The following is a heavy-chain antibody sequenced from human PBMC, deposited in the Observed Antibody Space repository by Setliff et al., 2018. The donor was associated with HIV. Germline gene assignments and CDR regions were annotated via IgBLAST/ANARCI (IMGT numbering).Heavy chain of an antibody. D-gene: IGHD3-22*01. V-gene: IGHV3-23*01. CDR3: AKASRGEYYDNSGFFVTYFDN. Sequence: GGSLRLSCTASGFSFSSYAMSWVRQAPGKGLEWVSGISGSGSSTYYADSVKGRSTISRDNSGDTLYLHMNNLRAEDTAVYYCAKASRGEYYDNSGFFVTYFDNWGQGKLVTVLL. J-gene: IGHJ4*02. CDR2: ISGSGSST. CDR1: GFSFSSYA.